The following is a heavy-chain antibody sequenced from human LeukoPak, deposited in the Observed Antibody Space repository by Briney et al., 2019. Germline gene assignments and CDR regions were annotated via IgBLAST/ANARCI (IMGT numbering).Heavy chain of an antibody. CDR2: IYYSGST. CDR1: GGSISNYY. J-gene: IGHJ6*02. V-gene: IGHV4-59*08. Sequence: PSETLSLTCTVSGGSISNYYWSWIRQPPGKGLEWIGYIYYSGSTNYNPSLKSRVTISVDTSKNQFSLKLSSVTAADTAVYYCARRSLYYYGMDVWGQGTTVTVSS. CDR3: ARRSLYYYGMDV. D-gene: IGHD2-15*01.